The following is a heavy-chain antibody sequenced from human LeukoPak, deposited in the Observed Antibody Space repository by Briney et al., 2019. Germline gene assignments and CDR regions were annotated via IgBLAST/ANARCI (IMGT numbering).Heavy chain of an antibody. D-gene: IGHD6-13*01. CDR2: ISSSSSYI. Sequence: GGSLRLSCAASGFTFSSYSLNWVRQAPGKGLEWVSSISSSSSYIYYADSVKGRFTISRDNAKNSLYLQMNSLRAEDTAVYYCARAAGQLDDYWGQGTLVTVSS. V-gene: IGHV3-21*01. J-gene: IGHJ4*02. CDR1: GFTFSSYS. CDR3: ARAAGQLDDY.